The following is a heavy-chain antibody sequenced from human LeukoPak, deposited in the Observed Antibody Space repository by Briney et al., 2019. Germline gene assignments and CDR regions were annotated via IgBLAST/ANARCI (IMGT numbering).Heavy chain of an antibody. Sequence: SETLSLTCAVYGGSFSGYYWSWIRQPPGKGLEWIGEINHRGSTNYNPSLKSRVTISVDTSKNQFSLKLSSVTAADTAVYYCARGRGYCSSTSCYWFDPWGQGTLVTVSS. CDR2: INHRGST. V-gene: IGHV4-34*01. J-gene: IGHJ5*02. CDR3: ARGRGYCSSTSCYWFDP. D-gene: IGHD2-2*01. CDR1: GGSFSGYY.